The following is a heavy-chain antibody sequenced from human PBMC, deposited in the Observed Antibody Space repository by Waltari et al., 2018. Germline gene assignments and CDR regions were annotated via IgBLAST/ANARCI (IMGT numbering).Heavy chain of an antibody. Sequence: QLQLQESGPGLVKPSATLSLSCSVSGGSITSNRHYWGWIRQPPGQGLSWIGTISYNGATYSSPSLRGQVTVSRDTSMNQLSLKLGSVTAADTAVYYCATYIGASIGTAAFDVWGQGTMVTVSS. CDR3: ATYIGASIGTAAFDV. CDR2: ISYNGAT. V-gene: IGHV4-39*01. D-gene: IGHD5-12*01. CDR1: GGSITSNRHY. J-gene: IGHJ3*01.